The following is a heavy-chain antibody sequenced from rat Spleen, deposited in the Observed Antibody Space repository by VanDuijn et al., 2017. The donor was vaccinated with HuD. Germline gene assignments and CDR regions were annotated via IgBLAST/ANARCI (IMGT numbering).Heavy chain of an antibody. CDR1: GFSLTSYN. CDR2: IWTGGGT. D-gene: IGHD1-12*02. CDR3: ARDVANYYAGTYGVMAA. V-gene: IGHV2-30*01. Sequence: QVQLRESGPGLLQPSQTLSLTCTVSGFSLTSYNVHWVRQPTGKGLEWMGVIWTGGGTDYNSALESRLSISRDTSKSQVFLKMNSLQTEDIATYYCARDVANYYAGTYGVMAAWGQGASVTVSS. J-gene: IGHJ4*01.